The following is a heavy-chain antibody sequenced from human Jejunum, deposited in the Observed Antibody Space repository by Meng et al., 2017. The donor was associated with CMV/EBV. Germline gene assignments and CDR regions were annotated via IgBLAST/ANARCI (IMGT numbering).Heavy chain of an antibody. CDR2: IYTSGST. Sequence: QWPAQDLLMPLETLAALCTVSGVSIRIYYWGWIRLPAGKGLEWIGRIYTSGSTNYNPSLKSRVTMSLDTPKNQFSLKLTSVTAADTALYFCARDGGLDCGGDCYFDHWGQGILVTVSS. CDR3: ARDGGLDCGGDCYFDH. D-gene: IGHD2-21*02. J-gene: IGHJ4*02. CDR1: GVSIRIYY. V-gene: IGHV4-4*07.